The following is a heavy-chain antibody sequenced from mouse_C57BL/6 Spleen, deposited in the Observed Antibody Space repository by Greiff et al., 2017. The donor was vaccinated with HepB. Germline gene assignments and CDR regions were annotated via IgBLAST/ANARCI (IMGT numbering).Heavy chain of an antibody. CDR3: AREVTAQAYYFDY. V-gene: IGHV1-80*01. Sequence: VQLQQSGAELVKPGASVKISCKASGYAFSSYWMNWVKQRPGKGLEWIGQIYPGDGDTNYNGKFKGKATLTADKTSSTAYMQRSSLTSEDSAVYFCAREVTAQAYYFDYWGQGTTLTVSS. D-gene: IGHD3-2*02. CDR1: GYAFSSYW. CDR2: IYPGDGDT. J-gene: IGHJ2*01.